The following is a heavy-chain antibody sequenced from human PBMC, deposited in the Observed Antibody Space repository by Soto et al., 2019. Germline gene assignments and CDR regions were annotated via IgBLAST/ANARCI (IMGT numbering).Heavy chain of an antibody. V-gene: IGHV3-48*01. J-gene: IGHJ3*01. CDR3: AKVRLTDYLRYAPHL. Sequence: GGSLRLSCAASGFTFSSYSMNWVRQAPGKGLEWVSYISRSSSTIYYADSVKGRFTISRDNSKNTVFLQMNSLRAEDTAIYFCAKVRLTDYLRYAPHLWGQGTLVTVSS. D-gene: IGHD2-8*01. CDR2: ISRSSSTI. CDR1: GFTFSSYS.